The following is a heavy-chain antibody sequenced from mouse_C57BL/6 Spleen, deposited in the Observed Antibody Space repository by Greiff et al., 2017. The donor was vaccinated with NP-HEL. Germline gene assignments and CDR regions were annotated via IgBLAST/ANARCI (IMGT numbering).Heavy chain of an antibody. D-gene: IGHD2-1*01. Sequence: QVQLKQPGAELVKPGASVKLSCKASGYNFTSYWMQWVKQRPGQGLEWIGEIDPSDSYTNYNQKFQGKATLTVDTSSSTAYMQRSSLTSEDSAVYYCAKSLYGNHEDYWGKGTTLTVSS. CDR2: IDPSDSYT. V-gene: IGHV1-50*01. CDR3: AKSLYGNHEDY. J-gene: IGHJ2*01. CDR1: GYNFTSYW.